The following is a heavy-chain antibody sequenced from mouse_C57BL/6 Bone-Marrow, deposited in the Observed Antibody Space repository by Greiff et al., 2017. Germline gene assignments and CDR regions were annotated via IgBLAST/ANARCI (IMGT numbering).Heavy chain of an antibody. D-gene: IGHD1-1*01. Sequence: PGQGLEWIGEIDPSDSYTNYNQKFKGKATLTVDTSSSTAYMQLSSLTSEDSAVYYCASYGSSYEGYGGQGTTLTVSS. CDR3: ASYGSSYEGY. V-gene: IGHV1-50*01. CDR2: IDPSDSYT. J-gene: IGHJ2*01.